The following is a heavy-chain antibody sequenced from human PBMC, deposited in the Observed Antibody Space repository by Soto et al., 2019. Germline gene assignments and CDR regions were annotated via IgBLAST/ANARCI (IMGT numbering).Heavy chain of an antibody. Sequence: GESLKISCVVSEFTFSSYAMHWVRQAPGKGLDWVAVISYDGSVKKYADSVKGRFTISRDNAKKTLYLQMDSLRAEDTALYYCATAHDYSASGRGLDYWVQGTLVTVSS. CDR2: ISYDGSVK. D-gene: IGHD3-10*01. V-gene: IGHV3-30*01. CDR3: ATAHDYSASGRGLDY. CDR1: EFTFSSYA. J-gene: IGHJ4*02.